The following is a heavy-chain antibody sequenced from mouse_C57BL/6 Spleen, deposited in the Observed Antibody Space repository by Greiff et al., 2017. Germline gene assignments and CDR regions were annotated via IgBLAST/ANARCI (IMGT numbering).Heavy chain of an antibody. V-gene: IGHV1-82*01. CDR3: ARSTTVVATKDY. Sequence: VQLQQSGPELVKPGASVKISCKASGYAFSSSWMNWVKQRPGKGLEWIGRIYPGDGDTNYNGKFKGKATLTADKSSSTAYMQLSSLTSEDSAVYFCARSTTVVATKDYWGQGTTLTVSS. J-gene: IGHJ2*01. D-gene: IGHD1-1*01. CDR2: IYPGDGDT. CDR1: GYAFSSSW.